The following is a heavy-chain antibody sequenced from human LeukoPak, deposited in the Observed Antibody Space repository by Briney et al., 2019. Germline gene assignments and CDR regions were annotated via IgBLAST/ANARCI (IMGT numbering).Heavy chain of an antibody. V-gene: IGHV3-48*01. CDR1: GFTFSSYS. Sequence: GGSLRLSCAASGFTFSSYSMNWVRQAPGKGLELVSYISSSSSTIYYADSVKGRFTISRDNAKNSLYLQMDSLRAEDTAVYYCARGSGYSSGWYWGQGTLVTVSS. CDR2: ISSSSSTI. J-gene: IGHJ4*02. D-gene: IGHD6-19*01. CDR3: ARGSGYSSGWY.